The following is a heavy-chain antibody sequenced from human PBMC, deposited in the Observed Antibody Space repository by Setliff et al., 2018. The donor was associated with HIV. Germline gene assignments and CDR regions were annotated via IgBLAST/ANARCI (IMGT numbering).Heavy chain of an antibody. CDR2: INPAGNPT. Sequence: RASVKVSCKASGYTFTSDYIHWVRQAPGQGLEWMGIINPAGNPTSYAQRFQGKVTITADKSTSTAYMELTSLRLDDTAMYYCVRGVQSPPHYSYYYMDVWGEGTMVTVSS. D-gene: IGHD3-3*01. J-gene: IGHJ6*03. CDR1: GYTFTSDY. V-gene: IGHV1-46*01. CDR3: VRGVQSPPHYSYYYMDV.